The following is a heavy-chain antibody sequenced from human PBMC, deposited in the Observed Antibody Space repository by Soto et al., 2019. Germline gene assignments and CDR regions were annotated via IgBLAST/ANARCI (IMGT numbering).Heavy chain of an antibody. J-gene: IGHJ4*02. V-gene: IGHV4-59*08. CDR3: AGDDCWSGYDSIGY. D-gene: IGHD3-3*01. CDR2: IYYSGST. Sequence: PSETLSLTCTVSGGSISSYYWSWIRQPPGKGLEWIGYIYYSGSTNYNPSLKSRVTISVDTSKNQFSLKLSSVTAADTAVYYCAGDDCWSGYDSIGYRGQGTLVTVSS. CDR1: GGSISSYY.